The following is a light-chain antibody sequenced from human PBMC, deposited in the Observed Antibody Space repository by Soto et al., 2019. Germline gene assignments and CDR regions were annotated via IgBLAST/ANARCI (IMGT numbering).Light chain of an antibody. J-gene: IGKJ1*01. CDR3: LQHGCSHWP. CDR2: GAS. V-gene: IGKV3-20*01. CDR1: EIVSSSY. Sequence: EVVLTQSPGVLYLSPGERVTVSCRASEIVSSSYVAWYQQKPGQAPSLLIYGASSRAIDIPDRFSGSGSGTDFTLTISRLEHEDVAVYYCLQHGCSHWPFGQGTKV.